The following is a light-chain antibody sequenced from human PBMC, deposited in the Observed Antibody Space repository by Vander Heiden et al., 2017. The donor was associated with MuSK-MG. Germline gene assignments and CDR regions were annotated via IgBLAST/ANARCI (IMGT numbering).Light chain of an antibody. Sequence: DIHLTHAPSTLYSSVGDRVTISCRANQPISSSLACSQQKPGKAPILLIYKASNVEAGAPTPFSATRSRTAFTLTISSLQPDDFASYYCQHYSNYFWAFGQGTKVDIK. V-gene: IGKV1-5*03. CDR1: QPISSS. CDR3: QHYSNYFWA. J-gene: IGKJ1*01. CDR2: KAS.